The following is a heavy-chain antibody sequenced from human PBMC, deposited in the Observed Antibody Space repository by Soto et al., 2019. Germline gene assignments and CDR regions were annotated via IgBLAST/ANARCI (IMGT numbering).Heavy chain of an antibody. J-gene: IGHJ6*02. Sequence: GGSLRLSCAASGFTFSSYAMSWVRQAPGTGLEWVSAISGSGGSTYYADSVKGRFTISRDNSKNTLYLQMNSLRAEDTAVYYCAKDQTSWFGHNYYYYGMDVWGQGTTVTVSS. CDR3: AKDQTSWFGHNYYYYGMDV. V-gene: IGHV3-23*01. CDR2: ISGSGGST. CDR1: GFTFSSYA. D-gene: IGHD3-10*01.